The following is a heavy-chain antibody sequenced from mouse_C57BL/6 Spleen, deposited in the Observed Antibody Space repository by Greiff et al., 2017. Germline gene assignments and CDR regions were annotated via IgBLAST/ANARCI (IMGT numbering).Heavy chain of an antibody. Sequence: DVMLVESGGGLVQPKGSLKLSCAASGFSFNTYAMNWVRQAPGKGLEWVARIRSKSNNYATYYADSVKDRFTISRDDSESMLYLQMNNLKTEDTAMYYCVRHWRWSYAMDYWGQGTSVTVSS. CDR3: VRHWRWSYAMDY. J-gene: IGHJ4*01. V-gene: IGHV10-1*01. CDR1: GFSFNTYA. D-gene: IGHD2-3*01. CDR2: IRSKSNNYAT.